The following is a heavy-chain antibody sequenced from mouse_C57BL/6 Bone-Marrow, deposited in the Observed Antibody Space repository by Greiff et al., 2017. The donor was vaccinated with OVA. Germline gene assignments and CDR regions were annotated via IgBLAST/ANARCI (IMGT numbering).Heavy chain of an antibody. J-gene: IGHJ2*01. CDR2: IYPRSGNT. CDR3: ARNLYDGSYFDD. D-gene: IGHD2-3*01. CDR1: GYTFTSYG. Sequence: VQLQQSGAELARPGASVKLSCKASGYTFTSYGISWVKQRTGQGLEWIGEIYPRSGNTYYNEKFKGKATLTADKSSSTAYMELRSLTSEDSAVYFCARNLYDGSYFDDWGQGTTLTVSS. V-gene: IGHV1-81*01.